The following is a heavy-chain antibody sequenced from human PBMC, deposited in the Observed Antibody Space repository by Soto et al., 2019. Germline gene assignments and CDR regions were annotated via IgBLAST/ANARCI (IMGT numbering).Heavy chain of an antibody. CDR1: GGSFSGYY. CDR3: ASAHDSSGYDAFDI. Sequence: QVQLQQWGAGLLKPSETLSLTCAVYGGSFSGYYWSWIRQPPGKGLEWIGEINHSGSTNYNPSLKGRVNITVDTSKNPFSLKLSSVAAADTAVYYCASAHDSSGYDAFDIWGQGTIVTVSS. CDR2: INHSGST. D-gene: IGHD3-22*01. V-gene: IGHV4-34*01. J-gene: IGHJ3*02.